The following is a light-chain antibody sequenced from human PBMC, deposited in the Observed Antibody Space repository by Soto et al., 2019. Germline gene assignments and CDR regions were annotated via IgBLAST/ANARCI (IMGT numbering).Light chain of an antibody. CDR2: DNN. CDR3: GTWDSSLSAPCV. Sequence: QSVLTQPPSVSAAPGHKVTISCSGSSSNIGNNYVSWYQQLPGTAPKLLIYDNNKRPSGIPDRFSGSKSGTSATLGITGLQTGDEADYYCGTWDSSLSAPCVFGTGTKVTVL. J-gene: IGLJ1*01. CDR1: SSNIGNNY. V-gene: IGLV1-51*01.